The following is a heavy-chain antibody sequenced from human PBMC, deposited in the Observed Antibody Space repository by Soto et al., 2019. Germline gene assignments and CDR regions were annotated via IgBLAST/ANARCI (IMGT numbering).Heavy chain of an antibody. CDR3: ARGGATIFGVIDS. V-gene: IGHV1-46*01. CDR2: FLASGGNT. Sequence: QVQLVQSGAAVGKPGASVKVSCKASGYSFFSYYIHWVRQAPGQGLEWMGRFLASGGNTDYAQRFRGRVSMTRDTSTTNTVSLELTXLTSXXXXXXYCARGGATIFGVIDSWGQGTRVTVSS. D-gene: IGHD3-3*02. CDR1: GYSFFSYY. J-gene: IGHJ4*02.